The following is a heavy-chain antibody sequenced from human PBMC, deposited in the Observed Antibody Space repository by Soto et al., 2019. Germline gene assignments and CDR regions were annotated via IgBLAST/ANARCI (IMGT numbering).Heavy chain of an antibody. V-gene: IGHV3-15*07. CDR2: IKSKTDGGTT. CDR3: TTGYCSGGSCYSDGPDY. CDR1: GFTFSNAW. D-gene: IGHD2-15*01. J-gene: IGHJ4*02. Sequence: GGSLRLSCAASGFTFSNAWMNWVRQAPGKGLEWVGRIKSKTDGGTTDYAAPVKGRFTISRDDSKNTLYLQMNSLKTEDTAVYYCTTGYCSGGSCYSDGPDYWGQGTLVTVSS.